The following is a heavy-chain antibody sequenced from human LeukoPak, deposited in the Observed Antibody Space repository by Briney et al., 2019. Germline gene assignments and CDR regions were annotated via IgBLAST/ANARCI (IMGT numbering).Heavy chain of an antibody. Sequence: ASVKVSCKASGYTFTSHGISWVRQAPGQGLEWMGWISTYNGNTNYAQKLQGRVSMTTDTSTSTAYMELRSLRSDDTAVYYCARSRAPYSSRSYWGQGTLVTVSS. CDR1: GYTFTSHG. V-gene: IGHV1-18*01. J-gene: IGHJ4*02. CDR3: ARSRAPYSSRSY. D-gene: IGHD6-13*01. CDR2: ISTYNGNT.